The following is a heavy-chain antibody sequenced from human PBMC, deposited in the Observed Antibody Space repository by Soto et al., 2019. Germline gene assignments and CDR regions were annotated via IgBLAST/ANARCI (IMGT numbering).Heavy chain of an antibody. D-gene: IGHD6-19*01. CDR3: VKGPWQSPHCFDP. V-gene: IGHV3-23*01. Sequence: PGGSLRLSCAASGSTLSTYAMSWVRQAPGKGLEWVSAIGGSGVITYYADSVKGRFTISRDNSKNTLYLQMNSLRVEDTAVYYCVKGPWQSPHCFDPWGQGTLVTVSS. CDR2: IGGSGVIT. J-gene: IGHJ5*02. CDR1: GSTLSTYA.